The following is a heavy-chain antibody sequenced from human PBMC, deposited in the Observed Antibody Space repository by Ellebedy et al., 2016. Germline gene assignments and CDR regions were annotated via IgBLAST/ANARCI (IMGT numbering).Heavy chain of an antibody. CDR3: AGIRGAAAGTG. V-gene: IGHV4-34*01. D-gene: IGHD6-13*01. Sequence: SETLSLXXAVYGGSFSGYYWSWIRQPPGKGLEWIGEINHSGSTNYNPSLKSRVTISVDKSKNQFSLKLSSVTAADTAVYYCAGIRGAAAGTGWGQGTLVTVSS. CDR2: INHSGST. J-gene: IGHJ4*02. CDR1: GGSFSGYY.